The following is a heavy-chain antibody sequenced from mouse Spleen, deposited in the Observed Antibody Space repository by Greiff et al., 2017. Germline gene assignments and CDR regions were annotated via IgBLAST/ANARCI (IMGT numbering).Heavy chain of an antibody. CDR2: IYPRSGNT. CDR1: GYTFTSYG. J-gene: IGHJ1*01. D-gene: IGHD2-5*01. Sequence: VQLQESGAELARPGASVKLSCKASGYTFTSYGISWVKQRTGQGLEWIGEIYPRSGNTYYNEKYKGKATLTADKSSSTAYMALRSLTSEDSPVYFCARDSNYVWYFDVWGAGTTVTVSS. CDR3: ARDSNYVWYFDV. V-gene: IGHV1-81*01.